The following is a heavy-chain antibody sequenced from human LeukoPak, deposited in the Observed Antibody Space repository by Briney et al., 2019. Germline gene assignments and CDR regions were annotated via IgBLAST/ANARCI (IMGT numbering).Heavy chain of an antibody. CDR2: LYSDGNT. CDR3: ARGVEPLAANTLAY. D-gene: IGHD1-14*01. CDR1: GFTVITND. J-gene: IGHJ4*02. V-gene: IGHV3-53*01. Sequence: GGSMRLSCAASGFTVITNDMTWVRQAPGKGLEWVSVLYSDGNTKYADSVQGRFTISRDNSKNTLYLEMNSLSPDDTAVYYCARGVEPLAANTLAYWGQGTLVTVSS.